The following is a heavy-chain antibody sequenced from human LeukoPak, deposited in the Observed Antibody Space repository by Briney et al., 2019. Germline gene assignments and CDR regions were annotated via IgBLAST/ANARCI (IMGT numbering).Heavy chain of an antibody. D-gene: IGHD6-19*01. J-gene: IGHJ4*02. Sequence: GGSLRLSCAASGFTFSSYGMHWVRQAPGKGLEWVAVIWYDGSNKYYADSVKGRFTISRDNSKNTLYLQMNSLRAEDTAVYYCAAVAGWWGNGDFDYWGQGTLVTVSS. CDR1: GFTFSSYG. CDR3: AAVAGWWGNGDFDY. V-gene: IGHV3-33*01. CDR2: IWYDGSNK.